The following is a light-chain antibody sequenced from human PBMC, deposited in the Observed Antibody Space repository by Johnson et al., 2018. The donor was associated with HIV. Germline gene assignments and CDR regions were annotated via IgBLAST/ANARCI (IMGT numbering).Light chain of an antibody. CDR2: EDN. V-gene: IGLV1-51*02. Sequence: QSVLTQPPSVSAAPGQKVTISCSGSSSNIGNNYVSWYQQLPGTAPKLLIYEDNKRPSGIPDRFSGSKSATSATLGITGLQTGDEADYYCGTVDSSLSAGIFGTGTKVPVL. J-gene: IGLJ1*01. CDR1: SSNIGNNY. CDR3: GTVDSSLSAGI.